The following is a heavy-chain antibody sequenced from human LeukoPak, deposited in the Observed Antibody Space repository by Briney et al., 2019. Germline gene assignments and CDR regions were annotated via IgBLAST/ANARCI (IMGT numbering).Heavy chain of an antibody. V-gene: IGHV4-59*08. J-gene: IGHJ1*01. Sequence: KPSETLSLTCTVSGGSISSYYWSWIRQPPGKGLEWIGYIYYSGSTNYNPSLKSRVTISVDTSKNQFSLKLSSVTAADTAVYYCARYEISGFQHWGQGTLVTVSS. CDR2: IYYSGST. D-gene: IGHD2-8*01. CDR3: ARYEISGFQH. CDR1: GGSISSYY.